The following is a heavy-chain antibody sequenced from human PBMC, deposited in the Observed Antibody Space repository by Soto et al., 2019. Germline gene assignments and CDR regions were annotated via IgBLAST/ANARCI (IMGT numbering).Heavy chain of an antibody. V-gene: IGHV3-33*01. Sequence: PGGSLRLSCAASGFTFSSYGMHWVRQAPGKGLEWVAVIWYDGSNKYYADSVKGRFTISRDNSKNTLYLQMNSLRAEDTAVYYCARGVAVAGSHFDYWGQGTLVTVSS. J-gene: IGHJ4*02. D-gene: IGHD6-19*01. CDR3: ARGVAVAGSHFDY. CDR1: GFTFSSYG. CDR2: IWYDGSNK.